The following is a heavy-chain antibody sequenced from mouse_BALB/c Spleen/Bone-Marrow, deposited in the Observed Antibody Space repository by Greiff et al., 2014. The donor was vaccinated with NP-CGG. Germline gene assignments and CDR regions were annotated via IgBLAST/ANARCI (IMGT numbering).Heavy chain of an antibody. CDR1: GYTFTDYN. CDR2: IYPYNGGT. Sequence: EVHLVESGPVLVKPGASVKISCKASGYTFTDYNMHWVKQSHGKSLEWIGYIYPYNGGTGYNQKFKNKATLTVDNSSSTAYMEFRSLTSEDSAVYYCARGGAYWYFDVWGAGTTVTVSS. CDR3: ARGGAYWYFDV. V-gene: IGHV1S29*02. J-gene: IGHJ1*01.